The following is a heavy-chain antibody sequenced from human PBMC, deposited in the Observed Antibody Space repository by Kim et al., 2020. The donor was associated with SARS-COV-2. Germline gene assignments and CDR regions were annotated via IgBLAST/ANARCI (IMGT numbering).Heavy chain of an antibody. J-gene: IGHJ5*01. Sequence: GGSLRLSCATSGFTFSDYGFHWVRQAPGKGLEWVALIWHDGTRENYADSVKGRFTISRDNSKNTLFLQMNSLRDEDTAVYFCARDLSVAAKWFDASGHGTLVTVSS. CDR1: GFTFSDYG. V-gene: IGHV3-33*01. D-gene: IGHD6-19*01. CDR2: IWHDGTRE. CDR3: ARDLSVAAKWFDA.